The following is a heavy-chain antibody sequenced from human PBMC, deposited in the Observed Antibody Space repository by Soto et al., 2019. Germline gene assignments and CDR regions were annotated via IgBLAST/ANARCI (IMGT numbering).Heavy chain of an antibody. CDR2: ISYDGSNK. CDR1: GFTFSSYG. D-gene: IGHD3-22*01. Sequence: GGSLRLSCAASGFTFSSYGMHWVRQARCKGLEWVAVISYDGSNKYYADSVKGRFTISRDNSKNTLYLQMNSLRAEDTAVYYCAKDFTMIVVVTTFDYWGQGTLVTVSS. CDR3: AKDFTMIVVVTTFDY. V-gene: IGHV3-30*18. J-gene: IGHJ4*02.